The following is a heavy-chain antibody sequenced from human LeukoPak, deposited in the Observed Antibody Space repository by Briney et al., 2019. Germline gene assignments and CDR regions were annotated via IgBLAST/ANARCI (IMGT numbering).Heavy chain of an antibody. D-gene: IGHD6-19*01. CDR1: GFTFSSYW. CDR3: ARTSGWYNL. J-gene: IGHJ5*02. CDR2: INSDGSST. V-gene: IGHV3-74*01. Sequence: PGGSLRLSCAASGFTFSSYWMHWVRQAPGKGLGGVSRINSDGSSTSYADSVKGRFTISRDNAKNTLYLQMNNLRAEDTAVYYCARTSGWYNLWGQGTLVTVSS.